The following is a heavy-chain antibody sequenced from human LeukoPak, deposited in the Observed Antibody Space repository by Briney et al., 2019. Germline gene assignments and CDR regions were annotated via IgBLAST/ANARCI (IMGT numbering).Heavy chain of an antibody. CDR3: ARVLSLGGYDYVWGSSFDP. J-gene: IGHJ5*02. D-gene: IGHD3-16*01. V-gene: IGHV4-39*07. CDR2: IYHSGST. Sequence: PSETPSLTCTVSGGSISSSSYYWGWIRQPPGKGLEWIGSIYHSGSTNYNPSLKSRVTISVDKSKNQFSLKLSSVTAADTAVYYCARVLSLGGYDYVWGSSFDPWGQGTLVTVSS. CDR1: GGSISSSSYY.